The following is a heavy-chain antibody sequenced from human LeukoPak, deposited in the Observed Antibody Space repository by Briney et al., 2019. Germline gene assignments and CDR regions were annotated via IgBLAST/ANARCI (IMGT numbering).Heavy chain of an antibody. V-gene: IGHV3-11*04. CDR2: ISSSGSTI. CDR3: ARDDYGDYYYYYMDV. Sequence: GGSLRLSCAASGFTFSDYYMSWIRQAPGKGLEWVSYISSSGSTIYYADSMKGRFTISRDNAKNSLYLQMNSLRAEDTAVYYCARDDYGDYYYYYMDVWGKGTTVTVSS. D-gene: IGHD4-17*01. J-gene: IGHJ6*03. CDR1: GFTFSDYY.